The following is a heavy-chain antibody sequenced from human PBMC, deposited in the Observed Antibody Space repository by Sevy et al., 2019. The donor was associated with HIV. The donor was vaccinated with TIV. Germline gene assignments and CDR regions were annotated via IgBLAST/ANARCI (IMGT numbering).Heavy chain of an antibody. CDR3: AKDLTGRYSSSYGDLDY. D-gene: IGHD6-6*01. CDR2: IRSDGSTK. Sequence: GGSLRLSCAASGFTFSIYGMHWVRQAPGKGLEWVACIRSDGSTKCYSDSVKGRFTISRDNSKNTLYLQMNSLRAEDTAVYYCAKDLTGRYSSSYGDLDYWGQGTLVTVSS. V-gene: IGHV3-30*02. CDR1: GFTFSIYG. J-gene: IGHJ4*02.